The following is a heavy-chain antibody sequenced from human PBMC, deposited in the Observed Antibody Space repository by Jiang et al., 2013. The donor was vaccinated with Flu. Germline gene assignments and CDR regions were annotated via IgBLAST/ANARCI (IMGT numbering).Heavy chain of an antibody. J-gene: IGHJ4*02. V-gene: IGHV1-69*01. Sequence: QKFQGRVTITADESTSTAYMELSSLRSEDTAVYYCAKTGDDSSGYPFDYWGQGTLVTVSS. CDR3: AKTGDDSSGYPFDY. D-gene: IGHD3-22*01.